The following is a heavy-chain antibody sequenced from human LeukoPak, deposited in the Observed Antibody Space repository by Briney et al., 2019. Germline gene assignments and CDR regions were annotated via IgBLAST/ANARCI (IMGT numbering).Heavy chain of an antibody. CDR1: GGTFSSYA. V-gene: IGHV1-69*01. D-gene: IGHD6-19*01. Sequence: SVKVSCTASGGTFSSYAINWVRQAPGQGLDWMGGIIPIFGTANYAQTFQGRVTITADESTSTAYMELSSLRSEDTAVYYCARESIAVAVTQRSPFDYWGQGTLVTVSS. CDR3: ARESIAVAVTQRSPFDY. CDR2: IIPIFGTA. J-gene: IGHJ4*02.